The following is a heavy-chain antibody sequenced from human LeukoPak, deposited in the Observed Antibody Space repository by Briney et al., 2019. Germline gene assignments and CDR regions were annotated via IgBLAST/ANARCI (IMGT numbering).Heavy chain of an antibody. CDR3: ARGFITMVRGVIVGPGY. J-gene: IGHJ4*02. D-gene: IGHD3-10*01. Sequence: ASVKVSCKASGYTFTSYGISWVRQAPGQGLEWMGWINPNSGGTNYAQKFQGRVTMTRDTSISTAYMELSRLRSDDTAVYYCARGFITMVRGVIVGPGYWGQGTLVTVSS. CDR1: GYTFTSYG. CDR2: INPNSGGT. V-gene: IGHV1-2*02.